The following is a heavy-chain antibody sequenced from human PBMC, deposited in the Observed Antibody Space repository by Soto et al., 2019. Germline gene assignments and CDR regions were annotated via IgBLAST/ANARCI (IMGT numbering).Heavy chain of an antibody. J-gene: IGHJ5*02. V-gene: IGHV4-39*07. CDR2: IYYSGST. Sequence: SETLSLTCTVSGGSISSSSYYWGWIRQPPGKGLEWIGSIYYSGSTYYNPSLKSRVTISVDTSKNQFSLKLSSVTAADTAVYYCARVDYDILTGYYRWFDPWGQGTLVTVSS. CDR3: ARVDYDILTGYYRWFDP. CDR1: GGSISSSSYY. D-gene: IGHD3-9*01.